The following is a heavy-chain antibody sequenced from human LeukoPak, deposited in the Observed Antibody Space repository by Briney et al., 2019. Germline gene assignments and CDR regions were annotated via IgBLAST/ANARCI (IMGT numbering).Heavy chain of an antibody. CDR3: ARRHVQYTSSSDPYYFGY. D-gene: IGHD6-6*01. J-gene: IGHJ4*02. CDR2: LDYSGST. CDR1: VDSISIYY. Sequence: PSETLSLTCTLSVDSISIYYWTWIRQLPGEGLEWIGHLDYSGSTKYNPSLKSRVTISVDTSKNHFSPKLSSVTAADTAVYYCARRHVQYTSSSDPYYFGYWGQGTLVTVSS. V-gene: IGHV4-59*01.